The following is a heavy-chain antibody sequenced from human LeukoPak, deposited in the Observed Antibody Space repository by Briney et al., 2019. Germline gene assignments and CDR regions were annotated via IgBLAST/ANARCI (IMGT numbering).Heavy chain of an antibody. V-gene: IGHV4-39*01. CDR2: IYYSGST. Sequence: PSETLSLTCTVSGGSISSSSYYWGWIRQPPGKGLEWIGSIYYSGSTYYNPSLKSRVTISVDTSKNQFSLKLSSVTAADTAVYYCASVVVPAAMRVRVDYWGQGTLVTVSS. J-gene: IGHJ4*02. CDR3: ASVVVPAAMRVRVDY. D-gene: IGHD2-2*01. CDR1: GGSISSSSYY.